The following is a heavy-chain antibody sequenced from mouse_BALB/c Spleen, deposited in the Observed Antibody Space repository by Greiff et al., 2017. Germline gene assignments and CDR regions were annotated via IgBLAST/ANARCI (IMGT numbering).Heavy chain of an antibody. CDR3: ARDQYGSWFAY. V-gene: IGHV5-17*02. J-gene: IGHJ3*01. CDR1: GFTFSSFG. D-gene: IGHD2-10*02. Sequence: EVKLEESGGGLVQPGGSRKLSCAASGFTFSSFGMHWVRQAPEKGLEWVAYISSGSSTIYYADTVKGRFTISRDNPKNTLFLQMTSLRSEDTAMYYCARDQYGSWFAYWGQGTLVTVSA. CDR2: ISSGSSTI.